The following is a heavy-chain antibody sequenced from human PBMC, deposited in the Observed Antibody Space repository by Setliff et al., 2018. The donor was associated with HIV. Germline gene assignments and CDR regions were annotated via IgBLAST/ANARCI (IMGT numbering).Heavy chain of an antibody. D-gene: IGHD2-2*01. V-gene: IGHV4-34*01. CDR3: ARGHPIVPTGLVSFYYDH. Sequence: PSETLSLTCAVYGGSFSGYHWSWIRQSPGKGLEWIGEIDHSGGTDDNPSLKSRVTISVDTSKNQFSLKLSSVSAADTAVYYCARGHPIVPTGLVSFYYDHWGQGTLVTVSS. J-gene: IGHJ4*02. CDR1: GGSFSGYH. CDR2: IDHSGGT.